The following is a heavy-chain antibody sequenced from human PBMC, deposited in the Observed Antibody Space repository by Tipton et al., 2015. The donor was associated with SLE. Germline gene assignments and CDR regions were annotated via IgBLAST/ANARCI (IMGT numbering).Heavy chain of an antibody. CDR2: IYTSGST. J-gene: IGHJ6*02. CDR3: ARGGAYYYYGMDV. D-gene: IGHD3-16*01. V-gene: IGHV4-4*07. Sequence: TLSLTCTVSGGSISSYYWSWIRQRAGKGLGWIGRIYTSGSTNYNPSLKSRVTMSVDTSKNQFSLKLSSVAAADTAVYYCARGGAYYYYGMDVWGQGTTVTVSS. CDR1: GGSISSYY.